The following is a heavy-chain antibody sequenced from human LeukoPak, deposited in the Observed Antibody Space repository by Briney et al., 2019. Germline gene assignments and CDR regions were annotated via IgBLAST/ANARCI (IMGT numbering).Heavy chain of an antibody. CDR2: IYYDGSNK. CDR3: ARPYGSGSYYTMYYFDN. Sequence: GRSLRLSCAVSGFSFRSYGMHWVRQAPGKGLEWVAVIYYDGSNKYYADSVKGRFTISRDNSENTLYLQMNSLRSEDTAVYYCARPYGSGSYYTMYYFDNWCQGTLVTVSS. V-gene: IGHV3-33*01. CDR1: GFSFRSYG. J-gene: IGHJ4*02. D-gene: IGHD3-10*01.